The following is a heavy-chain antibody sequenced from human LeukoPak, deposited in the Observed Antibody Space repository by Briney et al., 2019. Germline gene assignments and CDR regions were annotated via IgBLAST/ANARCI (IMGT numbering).Heavy chain of an antibody. Sequence: SETLSLTCTVSGGSISSYYWSWIRQPPGKGLEWIGYIYYSGSTNYNPSLKSRVTISADTSKNQFSLKLSSVTAADTAVYYCARAVAARGYYYYGMDVWGQGTTVTVSS. CDR3: ARAVAARGYYYYGMDV. V-gene: IGHV4-59*08. CDR1: GGSISSYY. CDR2: IYYSGST. D-gene: IGHD5-12*01. J-gene: IGHJ6*02.